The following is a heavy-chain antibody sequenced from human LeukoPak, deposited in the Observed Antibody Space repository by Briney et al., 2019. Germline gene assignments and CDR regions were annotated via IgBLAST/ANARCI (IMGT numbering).Heavy chain of an antibody. V-gene: IGHV4-59*01. Sequence: SETLSLTCTVSGGSISSYYWSWIRQPPGKGLEWIGYIYYTGSTSYNPSLKSRVTISMDTSKNQFSLRLSSVTAADSAVYYCARSDYSGSGTYTEFDAFDIWGQGPMVTVSS. CDR1: GGSISSYY. D-gene: IGHD3-10*01. CDR3: ARSDYSGSGTYTEFDAFDI. J-gene: IGHJ3*02. CDR2: IYYTGST.